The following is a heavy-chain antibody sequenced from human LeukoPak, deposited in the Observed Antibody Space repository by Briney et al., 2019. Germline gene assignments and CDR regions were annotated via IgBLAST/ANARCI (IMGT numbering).Heavy chain of an antibody. D-gene: IGHD3-22*01. Sequence: SETLSLTCTVPGGSIRSSPYYWGWIRHPPGKGLEWIGSVYYSGSTYYNPSLKSRVTISVDSSKSQFSLKANSVTAADTAVYYCARHGSPRLVFISYAFDIWGQGTVVTVSS. CDR2: VYYSGST. V-gene: IGHV4-39*01. CDR3: ARHGSPRLVFISYAFDI. CDR1: GGSIRSSPYY. J-gene: IGHJ3*02.